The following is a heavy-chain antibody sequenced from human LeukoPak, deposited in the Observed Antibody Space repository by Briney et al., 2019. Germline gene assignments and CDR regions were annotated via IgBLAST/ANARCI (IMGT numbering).Heavy chain of an antibody. CDR2: IIPIFGTA. V-gene: IGHV1-69*05. CDR1: GGTFSSYA. D-gene: IGHD4-17*01. Sequence: SVKVSCKASGGTFSSYAISWVRQAPGQGLEWMGRIIPIFGTANYAQKFQGRVTITTDESTSTAYMELSSLRSEDTAVYSCASSSPYGDYGKDDYWGQGTLVTVSS. CDR3: ASSSPYGDYGKDDY. J-gene: IGHJ4*02.